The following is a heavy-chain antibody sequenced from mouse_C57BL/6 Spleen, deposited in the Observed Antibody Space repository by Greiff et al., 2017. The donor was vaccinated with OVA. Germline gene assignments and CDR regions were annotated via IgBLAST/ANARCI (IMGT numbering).Heavy chain of an antibody. CDR3: ARGYYGSSPYYYAMDY. D-gene: IGHD1-1*01. V-gene: IGHV1-7*01. Sequence: QVQLQQSGAELAKPGASVKLSCKASGYTFTSYWMHWVNQRPGQGLEWIGYINPSSGYTKYNQKFKDKATLTADKSSSTAYMQLSSLTYEDSAVYYCARGYYGSSPYYYAMDYWGQGTSVTVSS. J-gene: IGHJ4*01. CDR1: GYTFTSYW. CDR2: INPSSGYT.